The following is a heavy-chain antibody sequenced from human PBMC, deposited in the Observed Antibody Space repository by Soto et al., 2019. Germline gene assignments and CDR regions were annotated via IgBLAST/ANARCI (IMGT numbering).Heavy chain of an antibody. CDR1: GFTFNIYA. J-gene: IGHJ6*02. D-gene: IGHD4-17*01. CDR3: AREDDYGYRYINYGMDV. Sequence: GGSLRLSCAASGFTFNIYALHWVRQAPGKGLEWVAVISFDGTKKYYSDSVKGRFTISRDNLKNTLYLQMNNLRVEDAALYFCAREDDYGYRYINYGMDVWGQGTTVTVSS. CDR2: ISFDGTKK. V-gene: IGHV3-30-3*01.